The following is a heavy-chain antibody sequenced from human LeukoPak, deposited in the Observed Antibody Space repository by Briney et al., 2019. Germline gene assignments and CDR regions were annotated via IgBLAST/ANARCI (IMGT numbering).Heavy chain of an antibody. CDR1: GFPFSSYT. D-gene: IGHD3-10*01. V-gene: IGHV3-21*01. J-gene: IGHJ6*03. Sequence: PGGSLRLSCAASGFPFSSYTMNWVRQAPGKGLEWVSSISRSSTYIYYGDSVKGRFTISRDDATNSLYLQMNSLRAEDTAVYYCAREARLWFGEFVYYYYYMDVWGKGTTVTVSS. CDR3: AREARLWFGEFVYYYYYMDV. CDR2: ISRSSTYI.